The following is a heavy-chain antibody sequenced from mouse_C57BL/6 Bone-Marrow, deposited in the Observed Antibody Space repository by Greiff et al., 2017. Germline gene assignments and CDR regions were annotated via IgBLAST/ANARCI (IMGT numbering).Heavy chain of an antibody. CDR3: AREDYGSSLYAMDY. CDR2: IDPSDSYT. D-gene: IGHD1-1*01. V-gene: IGHV1-50*01. Sequence: QVHVKQSGAELVKPGASVKLSCKASGYTFTSYWMQWVKQRPGQGLEWIGEIDPSDSYTNYNQKFKGKATLTVDTSSSTAYMQLSSLTSEDSAVYYCAREDYGSSLYAMDYWGQGTSVTVSS. J-gene: IGHJ4*01. CDR1: GYTFTSYW.